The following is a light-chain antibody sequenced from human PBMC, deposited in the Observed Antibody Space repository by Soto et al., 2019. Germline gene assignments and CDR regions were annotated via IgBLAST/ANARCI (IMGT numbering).Light chain of an antibody. J-gene: IGKJ2*01. Sequence: IQMTQSPSSLSASVGARLTITCRASQSISSYLNWYQQKPGQAPKLLIYAASSLQSGVPSRFSGSGSGTDFTLTISSLQPEDFATYYCQQSYSAPYTFGQGTKLEIK. V-gene: IGKV1-39*01. CDR2: AAS. CDR1: QSISSY. CDR3: QQSYSAPYT.